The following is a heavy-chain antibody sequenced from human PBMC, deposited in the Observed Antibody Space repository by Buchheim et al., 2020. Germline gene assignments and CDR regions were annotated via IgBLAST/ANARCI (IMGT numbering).Heavy chain of an antibody. Sequence: QVQLQQWGAGLLEPSETLSLTCAVYGWSFSDFYWSWIRQLPGKGLEWIGEINHSGTTNNNPSSSSRVTISVDTSTKQSSLELRSVTAADAAVYFCARTHIAPGLYYYAMDVWGQGTT. J-gene: IGHJ6*02. V-gene: IGHV4-34*01. CDR2: INHSGTT. CDR1: GWSFSDFY. CDR3: ARTHIAPGLYYYAMDV.